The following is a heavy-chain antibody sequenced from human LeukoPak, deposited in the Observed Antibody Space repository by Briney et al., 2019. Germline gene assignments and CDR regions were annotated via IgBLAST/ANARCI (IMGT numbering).Heavy chain of an antibody. CDR3: ARAYYYDSSGYRSNWFDP. J-gene: IGHJ5*02. Sequence: PGGSLRLSCAASGFTFSSYWMSWVRQAPGKGLEWVANIKQDGSEKYYVDSVKGRFTISRENAKNSLYLQMNSLRAEDTAVYYCARAYYYDSSGYRSNWFDPWGQGTLVTVSS. CDR1: GFTFSSYW. D-gene: IGHD3-22*01. V-gene: IGHV3-7*01. CDR2: IKQDGSEK.